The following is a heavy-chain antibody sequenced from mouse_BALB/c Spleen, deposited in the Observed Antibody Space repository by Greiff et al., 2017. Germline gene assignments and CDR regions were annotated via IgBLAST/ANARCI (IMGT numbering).Heavy chain of an antibody. V-gene: IGHV2-6-7*01. CDR3: AREGYYGSSRFAY. D-gene: IGHD1-1*01. J-gene: IGHJ3*01. Sequence: VMLVESGPGLVAPSQSLSITCTVSGFSLTGYGVNWVRQPPGKGLEWLGMIWGDGSTDYNSALKSRLSISKDNSKSQVFLKMNSLQTDDTARYYCAREGYYGSSRFAYWGQGTLVTVSA. CDR2: IWGDGST. CDR1: GFSLTGYG.